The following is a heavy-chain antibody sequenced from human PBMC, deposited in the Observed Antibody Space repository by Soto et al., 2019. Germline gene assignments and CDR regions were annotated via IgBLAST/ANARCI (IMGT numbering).Heavy chain of an antibody. J-gene: IGHJ5*02. Sequence: PSETLSLTCTVSGGSISSYYWSWIRQPAGKGLEWIGRIYATGSTDYNPSLKSRITISVDMSKKQFPLTLRSVTAADTAMYYCVRDGTKNLRDWFDPCGQGILVTVSP. D-gene: IGHD1-1*01. CDR2: IYATGST. CDR1: GGSISSYY. V-gene: IGHV4-4*07. CDR3: VRDGTKNLRDWFDP.